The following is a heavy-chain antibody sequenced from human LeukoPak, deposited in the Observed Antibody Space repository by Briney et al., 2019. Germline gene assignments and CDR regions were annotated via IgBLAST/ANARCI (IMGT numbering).Heavy chain of an antibody. CDR3: ARDPANYCSSTSCLHTDPFYFDY. V-gene: IGHV1-2*02. Sequence: GASVKVSCKASGYAFTGYYMHWVRQAPGQGLEWMGWINPNSGGTNYAQKFQGRVTMTRDTSISTAYMELSRLRSDDTAVYYCARDPANYCSSTSCLHTDPFYFDYWGQGTLVTVSS. CDR2: INPNSGGT. D-gene: IGHD2-2*01. CDR1: GYAFTGYY. J-gene: IGHJ4*02.